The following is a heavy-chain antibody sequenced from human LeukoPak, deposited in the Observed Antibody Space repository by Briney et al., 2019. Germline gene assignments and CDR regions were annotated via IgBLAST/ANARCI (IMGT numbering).Heavy chain of an antibody. CDR3: AREPSGWYVDY. D-gene: IGHD6-19*01. CDR2: ISGSSNYI. J-gene: IGHJ4*02. V-gene: IGHV3-21*01. CDR1: GFTFSDRS. Sequence: GGSLRLSCATSGFTFSDRSINWVRQAPGKGLEWVAYISGSSNYINYADSVKGRFTISRDNAKTSVYLQMNSLRAEDTAVYYRAREPSGWYVDYWGQGTLVTVSS.